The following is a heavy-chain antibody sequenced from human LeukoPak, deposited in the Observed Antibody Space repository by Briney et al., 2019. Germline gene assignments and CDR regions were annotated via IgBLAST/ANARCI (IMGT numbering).Heavy chain of an antibody. CDR2: IYPGDSDT. J-gene: IGHJ5*02. Sequence: NHGESLKISCKGSGYSFTSYWIGWVRQMPGKGLEWMGIIYPGDSDTRYSPSFQGQVTISADKSISTAYLQWSSLKASDTAMYYCARLCYDILTLTPAGFDPWGQGTLVTVSS. CDR1: GYSFTSYW. D-gene: IGHD3-9*01. CDR3: ARLCYDILTLTPAGFDP. V-gene: IGHV5-51*01.